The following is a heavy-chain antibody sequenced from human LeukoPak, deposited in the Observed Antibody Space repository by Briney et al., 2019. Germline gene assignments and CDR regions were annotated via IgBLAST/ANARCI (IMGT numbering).Heavy chain of an antibody. Sequence: SETLSLTCTVSGGSISSYYWSWIRQPPGKGLEWIGYIYYSGSTNYNPSLKSRVTISVDTSKNQFSLKLSSVTAADTAVYYCARAGGTAMGTMQKDAFDIWGQGTMVTASS. CDR2: IYYSGST. D-gene: IGHD5-18*01. CDR1: GGSISSYY. V-gene: IGHV4-59*01. CDR3: ARAGGTAMGTMQKDAFDI. J-gene: IGHJ3*02.